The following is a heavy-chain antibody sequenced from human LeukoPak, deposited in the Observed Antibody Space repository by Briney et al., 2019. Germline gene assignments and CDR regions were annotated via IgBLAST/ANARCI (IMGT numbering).Heavy chain of an antibody. V-gene: IGHV3-23*01. D-gene: IGHD3-22*01. Sequence: GGSLRLSCEASGFTFSNYAMSWVRQAPGKGLEWVSVISGSGGSTYYADSVKGRFTISRDNSKNTLYLQMNSLRAEDRAVYYCARRNYGDSSGHYSFGDWGQGTLVTVSS. CDR3: ARRNYGDSSGHYSFGD. J-gene: IGHJ4*02. CDR2: ISGSGGST. CDR1: GFTFSNYA.